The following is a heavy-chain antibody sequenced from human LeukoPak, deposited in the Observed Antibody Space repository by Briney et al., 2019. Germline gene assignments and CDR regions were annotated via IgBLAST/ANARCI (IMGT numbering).Heavy chain of an antibody. J-gene: IGHJ4*02. Sequence: PGGSLRLSCAASGFTFSSYAMSWVRQAPGKGLEWVSAISGSGGSTYYADSVKGRFTISRDNSKNTLYLQMNSLRAEDTAVYYCAKDLYSSSWYGGYYWGQGTLVTVSS. D-gene: IGHD6-13*01. CDR2: ISGSGGST. CDR3: AKDLYSSSWYGGYY. V-gene: IGHV3-23*01. CDR1: GFTFSSYA.